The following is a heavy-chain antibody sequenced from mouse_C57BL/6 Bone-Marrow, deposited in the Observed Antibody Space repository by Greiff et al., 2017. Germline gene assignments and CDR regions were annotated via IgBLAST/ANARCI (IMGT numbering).Heavy chain of an antibody. CDR1: GYTFTSYW. CDR3: ARSSNRGFAY. J-gene: IGHJ3*01. V-gene: IGHV1-69*01. Sequence: QVQLQQSGAELVMPGASVKLSCKASGYTFTSYWMHWVKQRLGQGLEWIGEIDPSDSYTNYNQKFKGKSTLTVDKSSSTAYMQLSSLTSEDSAVYFCARSSNRGFAYWGQGTLVCVS. CDR2: IDPSDSYT. D-gene: IGHD2-5*01.